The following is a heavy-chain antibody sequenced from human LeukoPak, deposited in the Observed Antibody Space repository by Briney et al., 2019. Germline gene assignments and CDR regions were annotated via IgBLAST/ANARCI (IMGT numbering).Heavy chain of an antibody. V-gene: IGHV4-59*01. D-gene: IGHD1-14*01. CDR1: GGSIINNY. Sequence: PSETLSLTCSVSGGSIINNYWGWIRQPPEKGLEWIGYVYYDGSTNYNPSLKSRVTMSVDTSKNQLSLKLTSVTAADTAMYYCARHPPATGRFDYWGQGTLVTVSS. J-gene: IGHJ4*02. CDR3: ARHPPATGRFDY. CDR2: VYYDGST.